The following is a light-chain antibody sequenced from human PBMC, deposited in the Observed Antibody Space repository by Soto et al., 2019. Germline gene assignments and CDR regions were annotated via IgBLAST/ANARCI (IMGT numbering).Light chain of an antibody. Sequence: QSVLTQPPSVSGAPGQRVTISCTGSSSNFGAGYEVHWYKQLPGAAPTLVIFNNLNRPSGVPERFSGSKSGTSASLVIRGLQAEDEADYYCQSFDSSLRVYVFGSGTKVTVL. J-gene: IGLJ1*01. CDR3: QSFDSSLRVYV. CDR2: NNL. V-gene: IGLV1-40*01. CDR1: SSNFGAGYE.